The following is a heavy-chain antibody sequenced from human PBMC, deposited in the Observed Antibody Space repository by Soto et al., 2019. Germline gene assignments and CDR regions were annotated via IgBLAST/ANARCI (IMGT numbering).Heavy chain of an antibody. Sequence: GGSLRLSCAAFGFTFSSYAMHWVRQAPGKGMEWIGYSSISGPFTRSADSVKGRLSISRDNDKSSLYLKISSLRVEATATYYCVTSGDNYNLLGYWGQGAPVTVPS. V-gene: IGHV3-48*03. CDR2: SSISGPFT. CDR3: VTSGDNYNLLGY. J-gene: IGHJ4*02. D-gene: IGHD1-1*01. CDR1: GFTFSSYA.